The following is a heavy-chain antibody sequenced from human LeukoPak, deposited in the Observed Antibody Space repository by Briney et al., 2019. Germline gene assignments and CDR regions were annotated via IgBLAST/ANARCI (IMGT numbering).Heavy chain of an antibody. D-gene: IGHD3-9*01. CDR1: GGLISSGSYY. CDR3: ARTFSYYDILTGYYPYYYYMDV. CDR2: IYSSGST. Sequence: PSQTLSLTCTVSGGLISSGSYYWSWIRQPAGKGLEWIGRIYSSGSTNYNPALRSRLTISVDTSKNQFSLKLSSVTAADTAVYYCARTFSYYDILTGYYPYYYYMDVWGKGTTVTVSS. V-gene: IGHV4-61*02. J-gene: IGHJ6*03.